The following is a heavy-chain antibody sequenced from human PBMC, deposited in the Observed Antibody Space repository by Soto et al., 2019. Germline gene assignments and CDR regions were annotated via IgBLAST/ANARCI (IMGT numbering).Heavy chain of an antibody. CDR3: AKTYSSGWTNWFDP. CDR1: GGSISSYY. D-gene: IGHD6-19*01. CDR2: IYYSGST. V-gene: IGHV4-59*01. Sequence: QVQLQESGPGLVKPSETLSLTCTVSGGSISSYYWSWIRQPPGKGLEWIGYIYYSGSTNYNPSLKSRVTISVDTSKNQFSLKLGSVTAADTAVYYCAKTYSSGWTNWFDPWGQGTLVTVSS. J-gene: IGHJ5*02.